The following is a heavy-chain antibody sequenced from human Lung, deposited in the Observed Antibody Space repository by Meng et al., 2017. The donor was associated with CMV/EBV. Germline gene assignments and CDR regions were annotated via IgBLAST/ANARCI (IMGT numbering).Heavy chain of an antibody. Sequence: GESXKISCAASGFTFSSYTMNWVRQAPGKGLEWVSYISNSGSAKYYADSLRGRFTISRDNAKNSLYLQMNSLRADDTAVYYCARSLFDSNDPFDYWGQGPAVTVSS. D-gene: IGHD3-22*01. J-gene: IGHJ4*02. CDR3: ARSLFDSNDPFDY. CDR1: GFTFSSYT. CDR2: ISNSGSAK. V-gene: IGHV3-48*04.